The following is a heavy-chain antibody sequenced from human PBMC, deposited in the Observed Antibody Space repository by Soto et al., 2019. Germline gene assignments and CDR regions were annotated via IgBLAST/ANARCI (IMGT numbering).Heavy chain of an antibody. CDR3: ARGGAGILTGYYKGRGYYYYGMDV. J-gene: IGHJ6*02. D-gene: IGHD3-9*01. CDR1: GYTFTSYD. CDR2: MNPNSGST. Sequence: GASVKVSCKASGYTFTSYDINWVRQATGQGLEWMGWMNPNSGSTGYAQKFQGRVTMTRNTSISTAYMELSSLRSEDTAVYYCARGGAGILTGYYKGRGYYYYGMDVWGQGTTVTVSS. V-gene: IGHV1-8*01.